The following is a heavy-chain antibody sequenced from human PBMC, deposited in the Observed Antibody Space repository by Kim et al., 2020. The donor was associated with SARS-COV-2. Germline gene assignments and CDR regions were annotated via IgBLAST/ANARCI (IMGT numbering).Heavy chain of an antibody. J-gene: IGHJ4*02. CDR1: GDSMTRSTSY. CDR2: IYNTGST. D-gene: IGHD3-22*01. V-gene: IGHV4-39*01. CDR3: ARRLEDDATGYYYDYFDY. Sequence: SETLSLTCTVTGDSMTRSTSYWGWIRQPPGKGLEWIGNIYNTGSTAYNPSLKSRVTISLDLSKSQFSLRLTSMAAADTAVYYCARRLEDDATGYYYDYFDYWGQGTLVIVSS.